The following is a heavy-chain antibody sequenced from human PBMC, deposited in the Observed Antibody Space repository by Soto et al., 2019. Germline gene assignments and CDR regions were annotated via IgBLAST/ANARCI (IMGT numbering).Heavy chain of an antibody. Sequence: GGSLRLSCAASGFTFSSYGMHWVRQAPGKGLEWVAVIWYDGSNKYYADSVKGRFTISRDNSKNTLYLQMNSLRAEDTAVYYCARDPLYGDSSSYYYYGMDVWGQGTTVTVSS. D-gene: IGHD4-17*01. J-gene: IGHJ6*02. CDR2: IWYDGSNK. CDR1: GFTFSSYG. CDR3: ARDPLYGDSSSYYYYGMDV. V-gene: IGHV3-33*01.